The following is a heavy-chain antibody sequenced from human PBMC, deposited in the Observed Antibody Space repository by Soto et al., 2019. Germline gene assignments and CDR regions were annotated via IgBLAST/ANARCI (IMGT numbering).Heavy chain of an antibody. J-gene: IGHJ4*02. Sequence: GASVKVSCKASGYILTNHYIHWVRQAHGQGLEWMGIINPSGGSTNYLQKFQGRITMTRDTSTSTVYMELSSLRSEDTAVYFCARADYYDSSGFYYDCWGQGTLVTVSS. V-gene: IGHV1-46*01. CDR3: ARADYYDSSGFYYDC. D-gene: IGHD3-22*01. CDR2: INPSGGST. CDR1: GYILTNHY.